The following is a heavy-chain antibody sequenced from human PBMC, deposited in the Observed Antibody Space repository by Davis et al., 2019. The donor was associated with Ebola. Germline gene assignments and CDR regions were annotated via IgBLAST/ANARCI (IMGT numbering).Heavy chain of an antibody. CDR1: GFNGSSEA. Sequence: GESVKISGAAEGFNGSSEARSWVRQEAGKGLEWVSAISGSGGSTYYADSVKVRFTISRDNSKNTLYLQMNSLRDEDTAIYYCARSAYYGSATGAFDIWGKGTMVTVSS. CDR2: ISGSGGST. J-gene: IGHJ3*02. D-gene: IGHD3-10*01. CDR3: ARSAYYGSATGAFDI. V-gene: IGHV3-23*01.